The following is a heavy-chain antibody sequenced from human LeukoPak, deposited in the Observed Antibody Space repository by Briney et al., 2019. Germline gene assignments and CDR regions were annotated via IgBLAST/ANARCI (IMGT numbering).Heavy chain of an antibody. CDR1: GYTFTSYD. D-gene: IGHD3-16*01. CDR2: MNPNSGNT. Sequence: ASVKVSCKASGYTFTSYDINWERQATGQGLEWMGWMNPNSGNTGYAQKFQGRVTITRNTSISTAYMELSSLRSEGTAVYYCARGKKVRGYNWFDPWGQGTLVTVSS. V-gene: IGHV1-8*03. CDR3: ARGKKVRGYNWFDP. J-gene: IGHJ5*02.